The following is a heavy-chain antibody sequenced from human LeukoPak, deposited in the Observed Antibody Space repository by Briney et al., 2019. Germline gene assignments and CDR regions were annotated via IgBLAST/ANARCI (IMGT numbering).Heavy chain of an antibody. J-gene: IGHJ6*02. V-gene: IGHV3-30*03. CDR3: AGYGDYGMDV. Sequence: QPGGSLRLSCAASGFTFRTYGMNWVRQAPGKGLEWVAIISYDGSNEDYADSVKGRFTISRDNSKNTLYLQMNSLRAEDSAVYYCAGYGDYGMDVWGQGTTVTVSS. CDR1: GFTFRTYG. D-gene: IGHD5-18*01. CDR2: ISYDGSNE.